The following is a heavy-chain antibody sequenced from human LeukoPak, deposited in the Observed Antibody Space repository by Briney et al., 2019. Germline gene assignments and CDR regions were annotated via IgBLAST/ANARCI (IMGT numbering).Heavy chain of an antibody. CDR1: RASISDNY. CDR3: TIGGASGSLAH. V-gene: IGHV4-4*07. Sequence: PSETLSLTCTVSRASISDNYWSWSRQPAGKALEWIGRTYTSGDTNYNPSLKSRASVSMDTSKNQFYLSLRYMTAADTAVYYCTIGGASGSLAHWGPGTLVTVSS. J-gene: IGHJ4*02. CDR2: TYTSGDT. D-gene: IGHD6-13*01.